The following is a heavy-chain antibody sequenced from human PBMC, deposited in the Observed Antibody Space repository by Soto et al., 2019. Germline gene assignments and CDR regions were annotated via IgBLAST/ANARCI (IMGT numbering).Heavy chain of an antibody. D-gene: IGHD6-13*01. CDR3: AKDRIAAAGSFGASYYFDY. CDR1: GFTFDDYA. V-gene: IGHV3-9*01. Sequence: GGSLRLSCAASGFTFDDYAMHWVRQAPGKGLEWVSGISWNSGSIGYADSVKGRFTISRDNAKNSLYLQMNSLRAEDTALYYCAKDRIAAAGSFGASYYFDYWGQGTLVTVSS. J-gene: IGHJ4*02. CDR2: ISWNSGSI.